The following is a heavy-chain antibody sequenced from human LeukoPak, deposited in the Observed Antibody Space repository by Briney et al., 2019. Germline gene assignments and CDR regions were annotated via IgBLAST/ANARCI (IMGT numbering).Heavy chain of an antibody. J-gene: IGHJ4*02. CDR2: ISGSGGST. CDR1: GFTFSSYA. V-gene: IGHV3-23*01. Sequence: GGSLRLSCAASGFTFSSYAMSWVRQAPGKGLEWVSAISGSGGSTYYADSVKGRFTIPRDNSKNTLYLQMNSLRAEDTAVYYCAKVALLWFRELFPQYYFDYWGQGTLVTVSS. CDR3: AKVALLWFRELFPQYYFDY. D-gene: IGHD3-10*01.